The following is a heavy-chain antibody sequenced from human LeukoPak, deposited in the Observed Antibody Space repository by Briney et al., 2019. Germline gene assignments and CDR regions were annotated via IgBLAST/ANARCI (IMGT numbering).Heavy chain of an antibody. J-gene: IGHJ4*02. D-gene: IGHD4-17*01. V-gene: IGHV3-49*04. CDR2: IRSKVYGGAT. CDR3: SRQIRTTTDYFDY. Sequence: PGRSLRLSCTASGFTFVDYAMTWGRQAPGKGLEWVGFIRSKVYGGATQYAASVKGRFTISRDDSKNIAYLQMNSLKTEDTAVYYCSRQIRTTTDYFDYWGQGTLVTVSS. CDR1: GFTFVDYA.